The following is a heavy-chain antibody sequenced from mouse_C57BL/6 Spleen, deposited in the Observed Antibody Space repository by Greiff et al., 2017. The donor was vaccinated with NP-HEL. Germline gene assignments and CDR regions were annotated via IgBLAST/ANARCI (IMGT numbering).Heavy chain of an antibody. D-gene: IGHD1-1*01. J-gene: IGHJ2*01. CDR3: ARGYGSKR. CDR2: IDPSDSYT. V-gene: IGHV1-50*01. Sequence: VQLQQSGAELVKPGASVKLSCKASGYTFTSYWMQWVKQRPGQGLEWIGEIDPSDSYTNYNQKFKGKATLTVDTSSSTAYMQLSSLTSEDSAVYYCARGYGSKRWGQGTTLTVSS. CDR1: GYTFTSYW.